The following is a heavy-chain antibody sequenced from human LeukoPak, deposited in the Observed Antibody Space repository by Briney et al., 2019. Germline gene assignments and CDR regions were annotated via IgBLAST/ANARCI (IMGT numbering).Heavy chain of an antibody. CDR2: ISGSGGTT. V-gene: IGHV3-23*01. J-gene: IGHJ4*02. CDR3: AKVFGNWYLDY. Sequence: PGGSLRLSCAASGFTFSSYAMSWVRQAPGKGLEWVSGISGSGGTTYYADSVKGRLTISRDNSKNTLYLQMNSLRAEDTAVYYCAKVFGNWYLDYWGQGTLVTVSS. D-gene: IGHD6-13*01. CDR1: GFTFSSYA.